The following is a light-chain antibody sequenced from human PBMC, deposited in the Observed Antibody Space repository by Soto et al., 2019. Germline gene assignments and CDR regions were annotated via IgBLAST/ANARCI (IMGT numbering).Light chain of an antibody. CDR1: QSITRY. V-gene: IGKV1-39*01. Sequence: DIQMTQSPSSLSASVGDRVTITCRASQSITRYLNWYQQKAGKAPKVLIYGASSLQSGVPSRFSGSGSGTDFNLTISGLQPEDSASYYCQQPSSAPLTFGGGTKVEIK. CDR2: GAS. CDR3: QQPSSAPLT. J-gene: IGKJ4*01.